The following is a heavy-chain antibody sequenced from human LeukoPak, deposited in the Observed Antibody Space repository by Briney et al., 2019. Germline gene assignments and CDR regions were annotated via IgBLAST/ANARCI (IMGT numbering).Heavy chain of an antibody. D-gene: IGHD3-22*01. V-gene: IGHV4-61*02. CDR3: ARGIVVDSFDY. CDR2: IYTSGST. CDR1: GGSISSGSYY. J-gene: IGHJ4*02. Sequence: SETLSPTCTVSGGSISSGSYYWSWIRQPAGKGLEWIGRIYTSGSTSYNPSLKSRVAISVDTSKNQFSLKLSSVTAADTAVYYCARGIVVDSFDYWGQGTLVTVSS.